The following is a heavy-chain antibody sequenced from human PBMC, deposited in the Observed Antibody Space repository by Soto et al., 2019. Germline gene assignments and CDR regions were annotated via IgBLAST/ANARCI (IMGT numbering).Heavy chain of an antibody. CDR3: ARGLYSYGPSFFDY. J-gene: IGHJ4*02. Sequence: PSETLSLTCTVSGGSISSSDYYWSWIRQPPGKGLEWIGYIYYSGSTYYNPSLKSRVTISVDTSKNQFSLKLSSVTAADTAVYYCARGLYSYGPSFFDYWGQGTLVTVSS. D-gene: IGHD5-18*01. CDR2: IYYSGST. CDR1: GGSISSSDYY. V-gene: IGHV4-30-4*01.